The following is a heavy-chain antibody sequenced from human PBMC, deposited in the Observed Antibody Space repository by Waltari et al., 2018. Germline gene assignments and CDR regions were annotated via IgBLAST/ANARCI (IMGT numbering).Heavy chain of an antibody. CDR1: GGYLRGYY. CDR2: INHSGST. V-gene: IGHV4-34*01. J-gene: IGHJ4*02. D-gene: IGHD6-6*01. Sequence: QVQLQQWGAGLLKPSATLSLTCAVSGGYLRGYYWSCIRQPPGKGLEWIGEINHSGSTNYNPSLKSRVTISVDPSKNHFSLKLSSVTAADTAVYYCARGGIQLVREGYYFDYWGQGTLVTVSS. CDR3: ARGGIQLVREGYYFDY.